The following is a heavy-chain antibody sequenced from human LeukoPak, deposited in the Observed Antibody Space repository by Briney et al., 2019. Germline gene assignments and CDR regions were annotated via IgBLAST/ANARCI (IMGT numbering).Heavy chain of an antibody. CDR1: GDSVSSNSAA. Sequence: SQTLSLTCAISGDSVSSNSAAWNWIRQSPSRGLEWLGRTYYRSKWYNDYAVSVKSRITINPDTAKNQFSLQLNSVTPEDTAVYYCARGAYQGYSSSRPYYFDYWGQGTLVTVSS. CDR2: TYYRSKWYN. J-gene: IGHJ4*02. CDR3: ARGAYQGYSSSRPYYFDY. D-gene: IGHD6-13*01. V-gene: IGHV6-1*01.